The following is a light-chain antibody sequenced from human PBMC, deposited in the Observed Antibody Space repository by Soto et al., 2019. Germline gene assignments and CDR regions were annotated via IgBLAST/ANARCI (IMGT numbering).Light chain of an antibody. CDR2: DAS. Sequence: TMMTQSPDTVSVSXGERATLTXXASQSLRSSLAWYQQKPGQARRLLIYDASTRATGIPARFSGSGSGTDFTLTISGLQSEDFAVYYCQQYNNWPQTFGQGTKVDNK. J-gene: IGKJ1*01. CDR3: QQYNNWPQT. CDR1: QSLRSS. V-gene: IGKV3-15*01.